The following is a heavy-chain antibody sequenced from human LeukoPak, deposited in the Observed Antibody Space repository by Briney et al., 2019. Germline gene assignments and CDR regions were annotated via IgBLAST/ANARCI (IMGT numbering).Heavy chain of an antibody. J-gene: IGHJ5*02. CDR2: IQYSGNT. D-gene: IGHD3-10*01. Sequence: PSETLSLTCTVSGGSISSYYWSWIRQPPGKGLEWIGNIQYSGNTNHNPSLKSRVTISVDSSNNQLSLKLRSVTAADTAVYYCARVVTMVRGVINRFDPWGQGTLVTVSS. CDR1: GGSISSYY. CDR3: ARVVTMVRGVINRFDP. V-gene: IGHV4-59*01.